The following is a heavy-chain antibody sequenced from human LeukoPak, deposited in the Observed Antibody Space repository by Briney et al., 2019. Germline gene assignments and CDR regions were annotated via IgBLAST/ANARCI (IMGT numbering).Heavy chain of an antibody. V-gene: IGHV3-23*01. CDR2: ISGSGGST. CDR1: GFXFSSYA. CDR3: AKGRNNGYVSDAFDI. J-gene: IGHJ3*02. Sequence: GGSLRLSCAASGFXFSSYAMSWVRQAPGKGQEWVSTISGSGGSTYYADSVKGRFTISRDNSKNTLCLQMNSLRAEDTAVYYCAKGRNNGYVSDAFDIWGQGTMVTVSS. D-gene: IGHD5-12*01.